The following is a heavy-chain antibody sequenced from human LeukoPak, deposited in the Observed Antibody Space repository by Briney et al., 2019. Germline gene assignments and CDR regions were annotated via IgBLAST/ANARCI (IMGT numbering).Heavy chain of an antibody. D-gene: IGHD2-15*01. CDR3: ARARYCSGGSCYALAAFYS. V-gene: IGHV1-8*01. Sequence: ASVKVSCKASGYTFTSYDINWVRQATGQGLEWMGWMNPNSGNTGYAQKFQGRVTMTRNTSISTAYMELSSLRSEDTAVYYCARARYCSGGSCYALAAFYSWGQGTMVTVSS. CDR2: MNPNSGNT. CDR1: GYTFTSYD. J-gene: IGHJ3*02.